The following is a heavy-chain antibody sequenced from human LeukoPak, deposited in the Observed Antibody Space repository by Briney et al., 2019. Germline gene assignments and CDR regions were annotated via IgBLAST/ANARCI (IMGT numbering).Heavy chain of an antibody. J-gene: IGHJ4*02. CDR2: IKQDGSEK. V-gene: IGHV3-7*01. CDR1: GFTFTSYW. CDR3: ARDPIVVVTAFDY. D-gene: IGHD2-21*02. Sequence: GGSLRLSCAASGFTFTSYWMSWVRQAPGKGLEWVANIKQDGSEKDYMDSMKGRFTISRDNAKNSLYLQMNSLRAEDTAVYYCARDPIVVVTAFDYWGQGTLVTVSS.